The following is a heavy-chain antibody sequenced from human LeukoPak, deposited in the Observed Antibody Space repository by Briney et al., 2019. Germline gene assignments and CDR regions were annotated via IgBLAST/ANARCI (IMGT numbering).Heavy chain of an antibody. CDR3: ARDATYYGSGSYTTHFDY. CDR1: GFTFSSYE. J-gene: IGHJ4*02. V-gene: IGHV3-21*01. CDR2: ISSSSSYI. Sequence: GGSLRLSCAASGFTFSSYEMNWVRQAPGKGLEWVSSISSSSSYIYYADSVKGRFTISRDNAKNSLYLQMNSLRAEDTAVYYCARDATYYGSGSYTTHFDYWGQGTLVTVSS. D-gene: IGHD3-10*01.